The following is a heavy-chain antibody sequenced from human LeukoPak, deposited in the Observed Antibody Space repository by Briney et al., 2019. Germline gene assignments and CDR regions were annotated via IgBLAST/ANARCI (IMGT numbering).Heavy chain of an antibody. CDR3: ATRAQNYGAFDY. Sequence: GASVKVSCKASGYTFTSYDINWVRQATGPGLGWMGWMNPNSGNPGYAQKFQGRVTTNRNTSISTAYMELSSLRSEDTAVYYCATRAQNYGAFDYWGQGTLVTVSS. CDR2: MNPNSGNP. D-gene: IGHD1-7*01. CDR1: GYTFTSYD. V-gene: IGHV1-8*01. J-gene: IGHJ4*02.